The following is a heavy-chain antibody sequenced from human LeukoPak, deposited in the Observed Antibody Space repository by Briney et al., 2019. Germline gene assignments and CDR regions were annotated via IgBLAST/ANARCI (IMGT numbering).Heavy chain of an antibody. D-gene: IGHD4-11*01. CDR3: ARGGRLPPPLDY. Sequence: PSETLSLTCTVSGGSISSYYWSWIRQPPGKGLEWIGFIYYSGSTNYNPSLKSRVTISVDTSKNQFSLKLSSVTAADTAVYYCARGGRLPPPLDYWGQGTLVTVSS. V-gene: IGHV4-59*01. J-gene: IGHJ4*02. CDR1: GGSISSYY. CDR2: IYYSGST.